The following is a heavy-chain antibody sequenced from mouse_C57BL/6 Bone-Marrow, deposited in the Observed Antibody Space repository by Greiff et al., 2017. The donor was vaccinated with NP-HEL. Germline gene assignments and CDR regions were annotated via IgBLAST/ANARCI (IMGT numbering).Heavy chain of an antibody. CDR2: IYPGSGST. D-gene: IGHD1-1*01. V-gene: IGHV1-55*01. CDR3: ALITTVVAPSYWYFDV. J-gene: IGHJ1*03. Sequence: VQLVESGAELVKPGASVKMSCKASGYTFTSYWITWVKQRPGQGLEWIGDIYPGSGSTNYNEKFKSKATLTVDTSSSTAYMQLSSLTSEDSAVYYCALITTVVAPSYWYFDVWGTGTTVTVSS. CDR1: GYTFTSYW.